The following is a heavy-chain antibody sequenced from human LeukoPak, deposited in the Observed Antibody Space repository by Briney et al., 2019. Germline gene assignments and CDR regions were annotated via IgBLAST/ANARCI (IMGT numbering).Heavy chain of an antibody. CDR3: ARLGPAAGTSFDY. CDR1: GGSISSYF. Sequence: SETLSLTCTVSGGSISSYFWSWIRQPPGKGLEWIGYIYYSGSTNYNPSLKSRVTISVDTSKNQFSLKLSSVTAADTAVYYCARLGPAAGTSFDYWGQGTLVTVSS. J-gene: IGHJ4*02. CDR2: IYYSGST. D-gene: IGHD6-13*01. V-gene: IGHV4-59*08.